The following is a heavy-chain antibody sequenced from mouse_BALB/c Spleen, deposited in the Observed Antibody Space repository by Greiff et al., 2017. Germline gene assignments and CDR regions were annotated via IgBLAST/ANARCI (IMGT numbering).Heavy chain of an antibody. V-gene: IGHV1-80*01. J-gene: IGHJ4*01. CDR1: GYAFSSYW. CDR3: ARSELRLQIYDAMDY. D-gene: IGHD1-2*01. CDR2: IYPGDGDT. Sequence: QVQLQQSGAELVRPGSSVKISCKASGYAFSSYWMNWVKQRPGQGLEWIGQIYPGDGDTNYNGKFKGKATLTADKSSSTAYMQRSSLTSEDSAVYFCARSELRLQIYDAMDYWGQGTAVTVSS.